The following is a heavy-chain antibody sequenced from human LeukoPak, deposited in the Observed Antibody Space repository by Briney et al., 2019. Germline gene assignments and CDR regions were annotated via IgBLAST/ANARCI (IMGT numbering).Heavy chain of an antibody. D-gene: IGHD4-17*01. CDR3: ASDPSNDYGDYVVTFFFDY. Sequence: PGGSLRLTCAASGFTFSSYSMNWVSQAPGKGLEWVSSISSSSSYIYYADSVKGRFTISRDNAKNSLYLQMHSLRAEDTAVYYCASDPSNDYGDYVVTFFFDYCGQGTLVTVSS. J-gene: IGHJ4*02. CDR1: GFTFSSYS. CDR2: ISSSSSYI. V-gene: IGHV3-21*01.